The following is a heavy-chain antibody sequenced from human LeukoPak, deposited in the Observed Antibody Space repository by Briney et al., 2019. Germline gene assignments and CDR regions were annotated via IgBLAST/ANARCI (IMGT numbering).Heavy chain of an antibody. CDR1: GGSISSYY. CDR2: IYYSGST. CDR3: AGLYSGTYYADLSHYFDY. J-gene: IGHJ4*02. D-gene: IGHD1-26*01. V-gene: IGHV4-59*01. Sequence: PSETLSLTCTVSGGSISSYYWSWIRQPPGKGLEWIGYIYYSGSTNYNPSLKSRVTISVDTSKNQFSLKLSSVTAADTAVYYCAGLYSGTYYADLSHYFDYWGQGTLVTVSS.